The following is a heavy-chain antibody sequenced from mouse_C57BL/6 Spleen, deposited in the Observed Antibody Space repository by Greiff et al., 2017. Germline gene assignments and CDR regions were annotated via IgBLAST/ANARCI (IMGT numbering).Heavy chain of an antibody. J-gene: IGHJ3*01. V-gene: IGHV1-54*01. CDR2: INPGSGGT. CDR1: GYAFTNYL. Sequence: QVQLQQSGAELVRPGTSVKVSCKASGYAFTNYLIEWVKQRPGQGLEWIGVINPGSGGTNYNEKFKGKATLTADKSSSTAYMQLSSLTSEDSAVYFCARNSGSSTGFAYWGQGTLVTVSA. CDR3: ARNSGSSTGFAY. D-gene: IGHD1-1*01.